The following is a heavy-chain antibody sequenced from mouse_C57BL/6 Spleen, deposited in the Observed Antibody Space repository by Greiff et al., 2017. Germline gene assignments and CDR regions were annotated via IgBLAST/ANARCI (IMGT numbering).Heavy chain of an antibody. J-gene: IGHJ3*01. D-gene: IGHD3-2*02. V-gene: IGHV5-6*01. CDR2: ISSGGSYT. CDR1: GFTFSSYG. CDR3: ARQKTAQATAWCAY. Sequence: EVKLMESGGDLVKPGGSLKLSCAASGFTFSSYGMSWVRPTPAKRLEWVATISSGGSYTSYPASVKGRLTISIDNAKNTLYLQMSSVKSEDTARYYRARQKTAQATAWCAYWGQGTLVTVSA.